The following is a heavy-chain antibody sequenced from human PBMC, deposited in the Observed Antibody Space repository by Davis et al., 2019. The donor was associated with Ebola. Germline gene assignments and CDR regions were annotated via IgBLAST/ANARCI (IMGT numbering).Heavy chain of an antibody. D-gene: IGHD6-6*01. V-gene: IGHV3-30-3*01. CDR2: ISYDGSNE. Sequence: GGSLRLSCAASGFTFSDYYMSWIRQAPGKGLEWVAVISYDGSNEYYADSVKGRFTISRDNSKNTLYLQMNSLRAEDTAVYYCARGWNEYSTSAYDNWGQGTLVTVSS. J-gene: IGHJ4*02. CDR3: ARGWNEYSTSAYDN. CDR1: GFTFSDYY.